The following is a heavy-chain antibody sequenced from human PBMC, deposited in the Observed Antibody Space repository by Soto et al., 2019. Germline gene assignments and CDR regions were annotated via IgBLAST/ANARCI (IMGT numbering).Heavy chain of an antibody. CDR3: ARLENYYDSSGYPASDAFDI. CDR2: ISSSSSYI. J-gene: IGHJ3*02. CDR1: GFTFSSYS. Sequence: PGGSVRLSCAASGFTFSSYSMNWVRQAPGKGLEWVSSISSSSSYIYYADPVKGRFTISRDNAKNSLYLQMNSLRAEDTAVYYCARLENYYDSSGYPASDAFDIWGQGTMVTVSS. V-gene: IGHV3-21*01. D-gene: IGHD3-22*01.